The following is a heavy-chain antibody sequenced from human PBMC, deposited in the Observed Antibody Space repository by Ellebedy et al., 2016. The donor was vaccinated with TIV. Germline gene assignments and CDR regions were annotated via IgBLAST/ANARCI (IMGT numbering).Heavy chain of an antibody. Sequence: GESLKISXSASGFTFSSYAMHWVRQAPGKGLEYVSAISSNGGSTYYADSVKGRFTISRDNSKNTLYLQMSSLRAEDTAVYYCVKEGVRHYDILTGYYFDYWGQGTLVTVSS. D-gene: IGHD3-9*01. V-gene: IGHV3-64D*06. J-gene: IGHJ4*02. CDR1: GFTFSSYA. CDR2: ISSNGGST. CDR3: VKEGVRHYDILTGYYFDY.